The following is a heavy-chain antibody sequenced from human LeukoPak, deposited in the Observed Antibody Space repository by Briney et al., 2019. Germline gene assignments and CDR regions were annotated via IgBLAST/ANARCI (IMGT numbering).Heavy chain of an antibody. CDR1: GFTVNSNY. CDR2: IWYDGRNK. J-gene: IGHJ3*02. V-gene: IGHV3-33*08. D-gene: IGHD3-16*02. CDR3: ARVNRGDAFDI. Sequence: GGSLRLSCAASGFTVNSNYMSWVRQAPGKGLEWVAVIWYDGRNKFYADSLKGRFTISRDNSKNTLYLQMNSLRAEDTAVYYCARVNRGDAFDIWGQGTLVTVSS.